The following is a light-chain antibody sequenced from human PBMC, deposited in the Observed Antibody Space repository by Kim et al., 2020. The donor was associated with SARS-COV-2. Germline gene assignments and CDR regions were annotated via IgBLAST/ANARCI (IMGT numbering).Light chain of an antibody. J-gene: IGLJ2*01. CDR1: SIVLQS. Sequence: PGKTARITCGENSIVLQSVHCYQQKPGQAPVLVIYYDTDRPSGIPERFSGSNSGNTATLTISRVEAGDEADYYCQVWDTGSDHPIFGGGTQLTVL. CDR2: YDT. V-gene: IGLV3-21*04. CDR3: QVWDTGSDHPI.